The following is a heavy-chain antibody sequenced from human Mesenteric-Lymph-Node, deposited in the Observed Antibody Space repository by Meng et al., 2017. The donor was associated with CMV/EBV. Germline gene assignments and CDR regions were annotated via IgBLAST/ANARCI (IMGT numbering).Heavy chain of an antibody. D-gene: IGHD3-3*01. Sequence: ASVKVSCKASGYTFTGYYLHWVRQAPGQGLEWMGWINPNSGDTEYAQKCQDIVTMTRDTSSSTVHMELSGLTSDDKAVYYGERGRASGYESRSAYYISDYFDSWGQGTLVTVSS. J-gene: IGHJ4*02. CDR3: ERGRASGYESRSAYYISDYFDS. CDR1: GYTFTGYY. CDR2: INPNSGDT. V-gene: IGHV1-2*02.